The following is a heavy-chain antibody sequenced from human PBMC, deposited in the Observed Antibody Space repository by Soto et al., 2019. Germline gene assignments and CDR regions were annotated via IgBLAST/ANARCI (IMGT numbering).Heavy chain of an antibody. Sequence: QVQLQESGPGLVKPSETLSLTCTVSGGSISGNYWSWVRQPPGKGLEWIGYIYDTGTTNYNPSLKRRVTISIDASKNQFSLNLDSVTTADTAVYYCASRYGDFWGQGTLVTVSS. CDR2: IYDTGTT. J-gene: IGHJ4*02. V-gene: IGHV4-59*01. D-gene: IGHD1-20*01. CDR3: ASRYGDF. CDR1: GGSISGNY.